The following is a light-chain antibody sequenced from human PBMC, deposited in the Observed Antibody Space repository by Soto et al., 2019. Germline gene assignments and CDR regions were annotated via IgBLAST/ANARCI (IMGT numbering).Light chain of an antibody. CDR3: QQYATSPQT. J-gene: IGKJ1*01. CDR2: GAS. CDR1: QSVSTK. Sequence: EILMTQSPATLSVSPGEAATLSCRASQSVSTKLAWYQQKPGQAPRLLIYGASSRATGIPDRFSGSGSGTDFTLTISRLEPEDFAVYYCQQYATSPQTCGQGTKGDIK. V-gene: IGKV3-20*01.